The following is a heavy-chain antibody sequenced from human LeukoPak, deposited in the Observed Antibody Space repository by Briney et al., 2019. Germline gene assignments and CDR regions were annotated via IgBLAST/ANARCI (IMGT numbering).Heavy chain of an antibody. CDR1: GFTFSRYW. J-gene: IGHJ1*01. Sequence: GGSLRLSCAASGFTFSRYWMHWVRQAPGKGLVWVSRINGDGSTTSYADSVKGGFTISRDNAKNTLYLQMNSLRAEDTAVYYCATGNYYYSRGYYTFGHWARGTLVSVSS. D-gene: IGHD3-22*01. CDR3: ATGNYYYSRGYYTFGH. CDR2: INGDGSTT. V-gene: IGHV3-74*01.